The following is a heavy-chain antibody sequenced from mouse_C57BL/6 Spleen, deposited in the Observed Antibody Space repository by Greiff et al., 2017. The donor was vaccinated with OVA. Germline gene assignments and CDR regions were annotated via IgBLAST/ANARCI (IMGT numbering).Heavy chain of an antibody. CDR2: IYWDDDK. J-gene: IGHJ4*01. CDR1: GYSLSTSGMG. D-gene: IGHD1-1*01. CDR3: AYYGSSYDAMDY. Sequence: QVTLKECGPGILQSSQTLSLTCSFSGYSLSTSGMGVSWIRQPSGKGLEWLAHIYWDDDKRDHPSLKSRLTISKDTSRSQVFLKITSVDTADTATYYCAYYGSSYDAMDYWGQGTSVTVSS. V-gene: IGHV8-12*01.